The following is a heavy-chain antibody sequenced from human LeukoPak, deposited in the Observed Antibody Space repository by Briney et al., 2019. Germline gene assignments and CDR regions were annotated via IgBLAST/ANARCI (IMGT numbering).Heavy chain of an antibody. D-gene: IGHD3-10*01. Sequence: GGSLRLSCAGSGFTFSNAWMSWVRQAPGKGLEWVGRIKSKTDGGTTDYAAPVKGRFTISRDDSKNTLYLQMNSLKTEDIAVYYCTTRGLWFGDLDYWGQGTLVTVSS. CDR3: TTRGLWFGDLDY. CDR1: GFTFSNAW. J-gene: IGHJ4*02. V-gene: IGHV3-15*01. CDR2: IKSKTDGGTT.